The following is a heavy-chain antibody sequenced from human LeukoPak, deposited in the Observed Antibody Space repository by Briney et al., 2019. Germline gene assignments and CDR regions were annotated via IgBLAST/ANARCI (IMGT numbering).Heavy chain of an antibody. CDR3: ARDFGSYYFYAFDI. Sequence: GASVKVSCRASGYTFTGYYMHWVRQDPGQGLEWMGWINPNSGGTNYAQKFQGRVTMTRDTSISTAYMELSRLRSDDTAVYYCARDFGSYYFYAFDIWGQGTMVTVSS. CDR1: GYTFTGYY. D-gene: IGHD1-26*01. V-gene: IGHV1-2*02. J-gene: IGHJ3*02. CDR2: INPNSGGT.